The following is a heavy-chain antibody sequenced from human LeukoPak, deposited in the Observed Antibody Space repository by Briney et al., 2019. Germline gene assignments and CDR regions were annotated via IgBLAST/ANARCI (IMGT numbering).Heavy chain of an antibody. CDR2: ISWNSGSI. Sequence: PGGSLRLSCAASGFTFDDYAMHWVRQAPGKGLEWVSGISWNSGSIGYADSVKGRFTISRDNAKNSLYLQMNSLRAEDTALYYCARDIETFQLRHFDYWGQGTLVTVSS. V-gene: IGHV3-9*01. CDR3: ARDIETFQLRHFDY. D-gene: IGHD2-2*01. CDR1: GFTFDDYA. J-gene: IGHJ4*02.